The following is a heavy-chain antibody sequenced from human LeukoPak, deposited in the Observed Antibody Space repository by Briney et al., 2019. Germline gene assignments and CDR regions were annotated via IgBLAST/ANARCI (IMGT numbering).Heavy chain of an antibody. J-gene: IGHJ6*02. Sequence: GASVKVSCKASGYTFSSYAFSWVRQAPGQGLEWMGWISGYNGNTNYAQKLRGRVTLDTDTSTSTAYTELRSLRSDDTAVYYCARGGTVRNGMDVWGQGTTVTVSS. D-gene: IGHD1-26*01. V-gene: IGHV1-18*01. CDR2: ISGYNGNT. CDR1: GYTFSSYA. CDR3: ARGGTVRNGMDV.